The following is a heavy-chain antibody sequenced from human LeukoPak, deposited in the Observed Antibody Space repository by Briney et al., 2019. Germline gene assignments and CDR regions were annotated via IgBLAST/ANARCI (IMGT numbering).Heavy chain of an antibody. Sequence: SKTLSLTCTVSGGSISSSSYYWGWIRQSPGKGLEWIGSIFYSGSTFYNPSLKSRVTISVDTSKNQFSLKLSSVTAADTAVYYCARPHGYKPLDAFDIWGQGTMVSVSS. CDR2: IFYSGST. D-gene: IGHD5-24*01. V-gene: IGHV4-39*01. J-gene: IGHJ3*02. CDR3: ARPHGYKPLDAFDI. CDR1: GGSISSSSYY.